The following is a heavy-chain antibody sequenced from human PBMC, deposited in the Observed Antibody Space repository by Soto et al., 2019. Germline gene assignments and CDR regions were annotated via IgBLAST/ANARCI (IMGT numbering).Heavy chain of an antibody. D-gene: IGHD3-22*01. CDR1: GFTFSSYS. CDR3: ARALGYYDSSEPW. V-gene: IGHV3-48*01. CDR2: ISSGSSTI. Sequence: EVQLVESGGGLVQPGESLRLSCAASGFTFSSYSMNWVRQAPGKGLEWVSYISSGSSTIHYADSVKGRLTISRDNAKNSLYLQMNSLRAEDTAVYYCARALGYYDSSEPWWGQGTLVTVSS. J-gene: IGHJ4*02.